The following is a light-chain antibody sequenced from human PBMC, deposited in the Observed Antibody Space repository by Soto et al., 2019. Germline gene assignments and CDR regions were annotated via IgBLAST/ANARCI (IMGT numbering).Light chain of an antibody. Sequence: SYELTQPPSVSVSPGQTARITCSGDALPKKNAYWYQQRSGQAPVLVIYGDNKRPPGIPERFSVSSSGTVATLTISGAQVEDEADYFCYSTDSSNSRGVFGGGTKVTVL. CDR3: YSTDSSNSRGV. CDR2: GDN. CDR1: ALPKKN. J-gene: IGLJ2*01. V-gene: IGLV3-10*01.